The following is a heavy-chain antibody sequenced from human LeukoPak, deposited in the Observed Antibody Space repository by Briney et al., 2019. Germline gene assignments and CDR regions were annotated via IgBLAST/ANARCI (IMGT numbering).Heavy chain of an antibody. CDR3: AKGRVLYYDILTGYEDY. V-gene: IGHV3-66*01. CDR1: GFTVSSNY. D-gene: IGHD3-9*01. J-gene: IGHJ4*02. CDR2: IYSGGST. Sequence: GGSLRLSCAASGFTVSSNYMSWVRQAPGKGLEWVSVIYSGGSTYYADSVKGRFTISRDNSKNTLYLQMNSLRAEDTAVYYCAKGRVLYYDILTGYEDYWGQGTLVTVSS.